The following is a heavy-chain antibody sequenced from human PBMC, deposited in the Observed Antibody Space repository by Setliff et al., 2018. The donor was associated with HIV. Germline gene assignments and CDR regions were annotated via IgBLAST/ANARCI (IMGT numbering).Heavy chain of an antibody. CDR2: IYGGGTT. CDR3: ARDWRSGYDLNFDY. Sequence: GSLRLSCAASGFTVSSNYMSWVRQAPGKGLEWVSVIYGGGTTHYADSVKGRFTISRDNAKNSLYLQMNSLRAEDTAMYYCARDWRSGYDLNFDYWGQGTLVTVSS. CDR1: GFTVSSNY. J-gene: IGHJ4*02. D-gene: IGHD5-12*01. V-gene: IGHV3-66*01.